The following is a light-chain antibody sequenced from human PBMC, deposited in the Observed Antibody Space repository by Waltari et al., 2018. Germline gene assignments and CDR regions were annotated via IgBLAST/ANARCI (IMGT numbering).Light chain of an antibody. Sequence: QSALTQPASVSGSPGQSITISCTGTNSAVVNYKRVFWYQQHPGKDPKLMIYAVSKRPSVVSDRFSGSTSGDMASLTISGLQPEDEAEYFCSSYAGSSKGVFGGGTKVTVL. CDR3: SSYAGSSKGV. CDR1: NSAVVNYKR. CDR2: AVS. J-gene: IGLJ2*01. V-gene: IGLV2-23*02.